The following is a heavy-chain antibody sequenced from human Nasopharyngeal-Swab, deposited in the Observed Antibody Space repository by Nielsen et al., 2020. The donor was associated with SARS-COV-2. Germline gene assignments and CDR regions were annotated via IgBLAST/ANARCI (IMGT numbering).Heavy chain of an antibody. CDR3: ARPYSGSYFGAFDI. V-gene: IGHV3-33*01. CDR2: IWYDGSNK. J-gene: IGHJ3*02. CDR1: GFTFSSYR. D-gene: IGHD1-26*01. Sequence: GESLKISCAASGFTFSSYRMHWVRQAPGKGLEWVAVIWYDGSNKYYADSVKGRFTISRDNSKNTLYLQMNSLRAEETAVYYCARPYSGSYFGAFDIWGQGTMVTVSS.